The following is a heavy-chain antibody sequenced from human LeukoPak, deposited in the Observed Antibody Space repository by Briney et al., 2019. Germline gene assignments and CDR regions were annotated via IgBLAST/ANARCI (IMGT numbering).Heavy chain of an antibody. J-gene: IGHJ4*02. D-gene: IGHD5-24*01. CDR3: TRVGYIDEGIDY. V-gene: IGHV3-7*04. CDR1: GFALSSHW. Sequence: GGSMRLSCAASGFALSSHWMTWVRQVPGRGPEWVANVNRDGSETYYLDSVKGRFTISKDNAKNSLYLQMNSLRAEDTAIYYCTRVGYIDEGIDYWGQGTLVTVSS. CDR2: VNRDGSET.